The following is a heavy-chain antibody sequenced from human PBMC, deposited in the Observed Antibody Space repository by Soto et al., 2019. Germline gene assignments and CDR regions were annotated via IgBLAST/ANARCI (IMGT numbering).Heavy chain of an antibody. J-gene: IGHJ4*02. Sequence: EVQLVESGGGLVQPGGSLRLSCAASGFTFSSYWMSWVRQAPGKGLEWVANIKQDGSEKYYVDSVKGRFTASRDNAENSLYLQMHSLRAEDTAVYYCARDHSRTYGSGYYPGSYWGQGTLVTVSS. D-gene: IGHD6-19*01. CDR3: ARDHSRTYGSGYYPGSY. CDR2: IKQDGSEK. CDR1: GFTFSSYW. V-gene: IGHV3-7*01.